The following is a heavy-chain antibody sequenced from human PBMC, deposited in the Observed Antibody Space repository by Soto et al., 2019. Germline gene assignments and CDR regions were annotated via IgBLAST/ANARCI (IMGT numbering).Heavy chain of an antibody. Sequence: SETLSLTCAVYGGSFSGYYWSWIRQPPGKGLEWIGEINHSGSTNYNPSLKSRVTISVDTSKNQFSLKLSSVTAADTAVHYCARGKGSYGYIDYWGQGTLVTVSS. J-gene: IGHJ4*02. CDR2: INHSGST. CDR1: GGSFSGYY. D-gene: IGHD3-16*01. V-gene: IGHV4-34*01. CDR3: ARGKGSYGYIDY.